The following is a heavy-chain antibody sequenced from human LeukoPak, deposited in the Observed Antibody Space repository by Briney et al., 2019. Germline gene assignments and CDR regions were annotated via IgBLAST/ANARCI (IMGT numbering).Heavy chain of an antibody. D-gene: IGHD6-19*01. V-gene: IGHV1-2*04. CDR2: INPNSGGT. CDR1: GYTFTGYY. CDR3: ARSTSGWYGYFDY. Sequence: ASVKVSCKASGYTFTGYYMHWVRQAPGQGLEWMGWINPNSGGTNYAQKFQGWVTMTRDTSISTAYMELSRLRSDDTAVYYCARSTSGWYGYFDYWGQGTLVTVSS. J-gene: IGHJ4*02.